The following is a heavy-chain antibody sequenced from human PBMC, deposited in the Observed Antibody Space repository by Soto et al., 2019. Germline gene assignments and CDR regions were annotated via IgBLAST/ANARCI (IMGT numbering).Heavy chain of an antibody. V-gene: IGHV4-59*01. CDR2: LYYSGST. D-gene: IGHD6-6*01. CDR3: AGDASLGGLAARDPGYYYGMDI. Sequence: SETLSLTCTVSGGSNSSYYWSWIRQPPGKGLEWIGYLYYSGSTNYNPSLKSRGTISVDTSENQFSLKLSSVTTADTAVYYCAGDASLGGLAARDPGYYYGMDILGQGATVTLSS. J-gene: IGHJ6*02. CDR1: GGSNSSYY.